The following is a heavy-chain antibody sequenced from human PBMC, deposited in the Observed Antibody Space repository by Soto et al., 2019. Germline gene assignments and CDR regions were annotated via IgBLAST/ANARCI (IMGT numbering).Heavy chain of an antibody. CDR3: ARHLGYSSSWYLWGPDPPLSYYSMDV. Sequence: SETLSLTCTVSGGSISSSSYYWGWIRQPPGKGLEWIGSIYYSGSTYYNPSLKSRVTISVDTSKNQFSLKLSSVTAADTAVYYCARHLGYSSSWYLWGPDPPLSYYSMDVWGQGTTVTVSS. V-gene: IGHV4-39*01. J-gene: IGHJ6*02. CDR1: GGSISSSSYY. D-gene: IGHD6-13*01. CDR2: IYYSGST.